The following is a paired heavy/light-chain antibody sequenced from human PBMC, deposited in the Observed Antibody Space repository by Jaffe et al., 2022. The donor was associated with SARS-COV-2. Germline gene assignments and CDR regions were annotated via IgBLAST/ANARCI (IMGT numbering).Light chain of an antibody. V-gene: IGLV3-21*04. CDR2: YDS. Sequence: SYVLTQPPSVSVAPGKTARITCGGNNIGSKSVHWYQQKPGQAPVLVIYYDSDRPSGIPERFSGSNSGNTATLTISRVEAGDEADYYCQVWDSSSDYVFGTGTKVTVL. CDR1: NIGSKS. J-gene: IGLJ1*01. CDR3: QVWDSSSDYV.
Heavy chain of an antibody. Sequence: QVQLVESGGGLVKPGGSLRLSCAASGFTFSDYYMSWIRQAPGKGLEWVSYISSSSSYTNYADSVKGRFTISRDNAKNSLYLQMNSLRAEDTAVYYCARVGGHYNWNYEGSAFDIWGQGTMVTVSS. CDR1: GFTFSDYY. CDR3: ARVGGHYNWNYEGSAFDI. D-gene: IGHD1-7*01. J-gene: IGHJ3*02. V-gene: IGHV3-11*06. CDR2: ISSSSSYT.